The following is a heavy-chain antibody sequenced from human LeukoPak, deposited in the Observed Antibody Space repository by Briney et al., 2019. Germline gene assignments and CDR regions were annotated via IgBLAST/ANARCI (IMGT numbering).Heavy chain of an antibody. D-gene: IGHD3-10*01. CDR3: TRDESFYGSGRYY. CDR2: IYSGGST. J-gene: IGHJ4*02. CDR1: GFTVSSNY. Sequence: GGSLRLSCAASGFTVSSNYMSWVRQAPGKGLEWVSVIYSGGSTYYADSVKGRSTISRDNSKNTLYLQMNSLRAEDTAVYYCTRDESFYGSGRYYWGQGTLVTVSS. V-gene: IGHV3-53*01.